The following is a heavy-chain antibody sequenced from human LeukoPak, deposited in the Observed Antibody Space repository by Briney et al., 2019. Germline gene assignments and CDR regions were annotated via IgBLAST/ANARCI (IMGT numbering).Heavy chain of an antibody. CDR3: ARRGCSSGRTYCYYFDY. Sequence: SETLSLTCTVSGGSISSGSYYWGWIRQPPGKGLEWIGSIYYSGSTYYNPSLKSRVTISVDTSKNQFSLKLSSVTAADTAVYYCARRGCSSGRTYCYYFDYWGQGTLVTVSS. CDR1: GGSISSGSYY. D-gene: IGHD6-19*01. J-gene: IGHJ4*02. V-gene: IGHV4-39*01. CDR2: IYYSGST.